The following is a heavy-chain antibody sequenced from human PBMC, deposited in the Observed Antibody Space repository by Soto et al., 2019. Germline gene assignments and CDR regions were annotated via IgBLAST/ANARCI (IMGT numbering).Heavy chain of an antibody. J-gene: IGHJ4*02. CDR3: ARVVYYYGSGSYQYYFDY. CDR2: MNPNSGNT. Sequence: ASVKVSCKASGYTFTSYDINWVRQATGQGLEWMGWMNPNSGNTGYAQKFQGRVTMTRNTSISTAYMELSSLRSEDTAVFYCARVVYYYGSGSYQYYFDYWGQGTLVTSPQ. D-gene: IGHD3-10*01. CDR1: GYTFTSYD. V-gene: IGHV1-8*01.